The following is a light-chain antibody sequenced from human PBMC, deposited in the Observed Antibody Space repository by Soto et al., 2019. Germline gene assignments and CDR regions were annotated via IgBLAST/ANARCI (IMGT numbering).Light chain of an antibody. CDR3: QQYNSYPWT. Sequence: DIQSTLSPSTLSASAGARAAITGRASQSISSSLAWYQQKPEKSHQLLIYKASSLESGVPSRFSGSGSGTEFTLTISSLQADDLAAYYCQQYNSYPWTFGQGTKVDIK. J-gene: IGKJ1*01. CDR1: QSISSS. V-gene: IGKV1-5*03. CDR2: KAS.